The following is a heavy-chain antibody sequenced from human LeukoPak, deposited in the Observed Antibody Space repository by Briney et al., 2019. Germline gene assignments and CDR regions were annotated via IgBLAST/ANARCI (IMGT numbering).Heavy chain of an antibody. D-gene: IGHD2-15*01. CDR2: IWYDGSNE. Sequence: GRSLRLSCAASGFTFSSYGMHWVRQAPGKGLEWVAVIWYDGSNEYYADSVKGRFTISRDNSKNTLYLQMNSLRAEDTAVYYCAREAYCSGGSCRGDYGMDVWGQGTTVTVSS. CDR1: GFTFSSYG. V-gene: IGHV3-33*01. J-gene: IGHJ6*02. CDR3: AREAYCSGGSCRGDYGMDV.